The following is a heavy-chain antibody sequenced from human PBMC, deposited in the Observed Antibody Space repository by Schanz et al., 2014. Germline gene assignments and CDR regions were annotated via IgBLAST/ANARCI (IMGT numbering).Heavy chain of an antibody. D-gene: IGHD3-9*01. Sequence: EVQLVESGGGLVKPGGSLRLSCAVSGLTLSSYSMIWVRQAPGKGLDWVSSIDSSSTYIYSADSLRGRFTIFRDNAKNSLYLQMNSLRAEDTAVYYCATGYFDWLSPFYWGQGTLVTVSS. J-gene: IGHJ4*02. CDR2: IDSSSTYI. CDR3: ATGYFDWLSPFY. V-gene: IGHV3-21*01. CDR1: GLTLSSYS.